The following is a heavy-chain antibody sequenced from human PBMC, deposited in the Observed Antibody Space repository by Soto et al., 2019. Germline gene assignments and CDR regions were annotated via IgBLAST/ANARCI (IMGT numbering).Heavy chain of an antibody. J-gene: IGHJ4*02. CDR2: ISSSSSTI. D-gene: IGHD3-3*02. Sequence: GGSLRLSCAASGFTFSSYSMNWVRQAPGKGLEWVSYISSSSSTIYYADSVKGRFTISRDNAKNSLYLQMNSLRDEDTAVYYCERDLSRRITIFGVGSWGQGTVVTVSS. CDR3: ERDLSRRITIFGVGS. V-gene: IGHV3-48*02. CDR1: GFTFSSYS.